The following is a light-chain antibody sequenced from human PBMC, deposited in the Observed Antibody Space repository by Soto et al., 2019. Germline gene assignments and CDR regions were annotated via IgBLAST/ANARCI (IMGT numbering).Light chain of an antibody. CDR1: QSIKNY. J-gene: IGKJ5*01. Sequence: DIQMTQSPSSLSAARGDRVTITCRASQSIKNYLNWYQHKPGAAPKLLIFGASNLESGVPSRFSGSGSGTEFTLSISSLQPEDFATYYCQQGYSTTPITLGQGTRLEIK. V-gene: IGKV1-39*01. CDR3: QQGYSTTPIT. CDR2: GAS.